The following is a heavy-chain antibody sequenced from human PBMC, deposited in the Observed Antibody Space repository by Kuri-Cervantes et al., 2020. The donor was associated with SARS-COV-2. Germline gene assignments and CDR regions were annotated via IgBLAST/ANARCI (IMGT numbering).Heavy chain of an antibody. CDR2: ISGSGGST. CDR3: AKGAEYYYYYYMDV. J-gene: IGHJ6*03. CDR1: GFTFSSYA. Sequence: AGSLSLSCAASGFTFSSYAMSWVRQAPGKGLEWFSAISGSGGSTYYADSVKRRFTNSRNNSKNTLYLQMNSLRAEDTAVYYCAKGAEYYYYYYMDVWGKGTTVTVSS. V-gene: IGHV3-23*01.